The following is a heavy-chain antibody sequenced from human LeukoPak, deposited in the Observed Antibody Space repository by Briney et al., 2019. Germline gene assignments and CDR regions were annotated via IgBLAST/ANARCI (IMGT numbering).Heavy chain of an antibody. J-gene: IGHJ4*02. V-gene: IGHV1-8*01. D-gene: IGHD3-16*02. Sequence: ASVKVSCKASGYTFTSYDINWVRQATGQGLEWMGWMNPNSGNTGYAQKFQGRVTMTRNTSISTAYMELSSLRSEDTAVYYCARMMITFGGVIVQPAFDYWGQGTLVTVSS. CDR3: ARMMITFGGVIVQPAFDY. CDR2: MNPNSGNT. CDR1: GYTFTSYD.